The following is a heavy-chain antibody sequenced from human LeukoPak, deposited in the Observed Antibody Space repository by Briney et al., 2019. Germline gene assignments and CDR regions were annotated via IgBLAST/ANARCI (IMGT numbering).Heavy chain of an antibody. Sequence: ASVKVSCKVSGYTLTELSMHWVRQAPGKGLEWMGGFDPEDGETIYAQKFQGRVTMTEDTSTDTAYMELSSLRSEDTAVYYCARGPLATWIQLWLRGNYYYYMDVWGKGTTVTVSS. D-gene: IGHD5-18*01. J-gene: IGHJ6*03. CDR1: GYTLTELS. CDR2: FDPEDGET. CDR3: ARGPLATWIQLWLRGNYYYYMDV. V-gene: IGHV1-24*01.